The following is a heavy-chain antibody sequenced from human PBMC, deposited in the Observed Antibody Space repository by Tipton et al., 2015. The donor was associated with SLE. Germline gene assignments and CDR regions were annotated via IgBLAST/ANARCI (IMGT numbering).Heavy chain of an antibody. D-gene: IGHD4-11*01. Sequence: TLSLTCTVSGASISSGSYYWSWIRQSAGKGLEWIGHVYTSGSTSYNPSLKSRVSISIDMSKNHFSLNLNSVTAADTAVYYCLRHRTVRNDYSNPSDSWGRGILVTVSS. J-gene: IGHJ4*02. CDR3: LRHRTVRNDYSNPSDS. V-gene: IGHV4-61*09. CDR2: VYTSGST. CDR1: GASISSGSYY.